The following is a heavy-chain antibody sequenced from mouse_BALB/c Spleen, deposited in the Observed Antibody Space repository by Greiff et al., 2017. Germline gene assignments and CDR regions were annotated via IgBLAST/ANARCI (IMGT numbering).Heavy chain of an antibody. V-gene: IGHV5-12-1*01. Sequence: EVKLVESGGGLVKPGGSLKLSCAASGFAFSSYDMSWVRQTPEKRLEWVAYISSGGASTYYPDTVKGRFTISRDNAKNTLYLQMSSLKSEDTAMYYCARAYYGNYPWFAYWGQGTLVTVSA. J-gene: IGHJ3*01. D-gene: IGHD2-10*01. CDR3: ARAYYGNYPWFAY. CDR2: ISSGGAST. CDR1: GFAFSSYD.